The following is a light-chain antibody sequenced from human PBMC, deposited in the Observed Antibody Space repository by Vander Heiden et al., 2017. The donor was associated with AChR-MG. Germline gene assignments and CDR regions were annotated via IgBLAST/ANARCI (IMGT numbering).Light chain of an antibody. Sequence: DSQMTQSPSSLSASIGDRVTITCRTSENIGRYLNWYQQKPGQAPQLLIHTASRLHSGVPSRFSGSGSGTDFTLTISSLQPDDLATYYCQQSDSPPWTFDQGTKVDIK. CDR1: ENIGRY. V-gene: IGKV1-39*01. CDR2: TAS. CDR3: QQSDSPPWT. J-gene: IGKJ1*01.